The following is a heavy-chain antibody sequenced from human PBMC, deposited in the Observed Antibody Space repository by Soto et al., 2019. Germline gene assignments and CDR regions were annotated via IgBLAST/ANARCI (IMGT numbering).Heavy chain of an antibody. J-gene: IGHJ4*02. CDR2: INPHFGIT. D-gene: IGHD3-3*01. CDR3: ARGSSHGDFWRGYFAELYS. CDR1: GGTFSSTA. V-gene: IGHV1-69*13. Sequence: ASVKVSCKASGGTFSSTAISWVRQAPGQGLEWMGGINPHFGITNYAQKLQGKVTITADESTSTAYMELSNLRSEDSAVYYCARGSSHGDFWRGYFAELYSWGQGTLVTVSS.